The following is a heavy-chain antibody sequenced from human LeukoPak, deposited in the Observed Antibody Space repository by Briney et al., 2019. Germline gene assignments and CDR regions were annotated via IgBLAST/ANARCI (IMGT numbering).Heavy chain of an antibody. V-gene: IGHV4-4*07. CDR3: ARYEAGTTRGNWFDP. CDR2: IYTSGST. Sequence: SETLSLTCTVSGGSISSYYWSWIRQPAGKGLEWIGRIYTSGSTNYNPSLKSRVTMSVDTSKNQFPLKLSSVTAADTAVYYCARYEAGTTRGNWFDPWGQGTLVTVSS. CDR1: GGSISSYY. D-gene: IGHD1-7*01. J-gene: IGHJ5*02.